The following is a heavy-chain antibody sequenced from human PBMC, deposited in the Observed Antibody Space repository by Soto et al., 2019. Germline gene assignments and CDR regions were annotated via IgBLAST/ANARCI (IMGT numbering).Heavy chain of an antibody. CDR2: ISANNGNT. CDR3: ARRDSSGAH. Sequence: ASVKVSCKASGYTFTSYGITWVRQAPGQGLEWMGWISANNGNTNYAQKVQGRVTMTTDTSPSTAYVELRSLRSDDTAVYYCARRDSSGAHWGQGTRVTVSS. D-gene: IGHD3-22*01. J-gene: IGHJ4*02. V-gene: IGHV1-18*01. CDR1: GYTFTSYG.